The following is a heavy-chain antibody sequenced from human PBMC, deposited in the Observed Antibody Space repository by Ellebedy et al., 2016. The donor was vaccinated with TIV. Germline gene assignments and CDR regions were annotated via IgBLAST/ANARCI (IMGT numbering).Heavy chain of an antibody. CDR2: IGGTGGTT. J-gene: IGHJ4*02. Sequence: GESLKISCVASGFTFSSYAMSWVRQAPGKGLEWVSTIGGTGGTTYYRESVKGRFTVSRDTSRNTLYLQMNSLRAEDTAVYYCAKDRTPGDGYWVFDQWGQGALVTVSS. D-gene: IGHD5-18*01. CDR1: GFTFSSYA. CDR3: AKDRTPGDGYWVFDQ. V-gene: IGHV3-23*01.